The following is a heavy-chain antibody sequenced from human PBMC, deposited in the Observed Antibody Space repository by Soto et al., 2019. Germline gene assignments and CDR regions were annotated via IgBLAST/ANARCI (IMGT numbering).Heavy chain of an antibody. J-gene: IGHJ6*02. V-gene: IGHV1-69*13. D-gene: IGHD6-6*01. CDR1: GGTFSSYA. Sequence: SVKVSCQASGGTFSSYAISWVRQAPGQGLEWMGGIIPIFGTANYAQKFQGRVTITADESTSTAYMELSSLRSEDTAVYYCARGSEQLAPGPYYYGMDVWGQGTTVTVSS. CDR3: ARGSEQLAPGPYYYGMDV. CDR2: IIPIFGTA.